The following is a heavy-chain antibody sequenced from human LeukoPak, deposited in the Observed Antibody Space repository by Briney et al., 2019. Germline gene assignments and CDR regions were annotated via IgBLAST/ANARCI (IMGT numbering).Heavy chain of an antibody. D-gene: IGHD2-2*01. CDR2: INHSGST. J-gene: IGHJ4*02. CDR3: ASASDCSSTSCYSDY. CDR1: GGSFSGYY. Sequence: PSETLSLTCAVYGGSFSGYYWSWIPQPPGKGLEWSGEINHSGSTNYNPSLKSRVTISVDTSKNQFSLKLSSVTAADTAVYYCASASDCSSTSCYSDYWGQGTLVTVSS. V-gene: IGHV4-34*01.